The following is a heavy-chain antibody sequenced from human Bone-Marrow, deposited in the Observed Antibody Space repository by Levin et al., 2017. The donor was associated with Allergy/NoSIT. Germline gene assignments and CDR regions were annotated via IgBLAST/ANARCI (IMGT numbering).Heavy chain of an antibody. CDR1: GYSMSSDSYY. CDR2: IFYSGGT. Sequence: SETLSLTCSVSGYSMSSDSYYWGWIRQAPGKGLEWIGSIFYSGGTYYNPSLKSRVTISVDTSKISLKMRSLTAADSGVYYCERRCIEDVCYTTRDDVYYGMDVWGQGTTVTVSS. D-gene: IGHD3-16*02. V-gene: IGHV4-39*01. CDR3: ERRCIEDVCYTTRDDVYYGMDV. J-gene: IGHJ6*02.